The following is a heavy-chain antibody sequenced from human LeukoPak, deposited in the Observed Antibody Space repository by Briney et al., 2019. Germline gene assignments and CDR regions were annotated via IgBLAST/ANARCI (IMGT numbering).Heavy chain of an antibody. CDR2: IASETYGGTA. J-gene: IGHJ4*02. CDR1: GFTFGDYA. V-gene: IGHV3-49*04. Sequence: GGPLRLSCTASGFTFGDYAMTWVRQAPGKGLEWVGFIASETYGGTAEYAASVKGRFTISRDDSKSIAYLQMNSLKTEDTAVYYCTRDKTPYYWGQGTLVTVSS. CDR3: TRDKTPYY.